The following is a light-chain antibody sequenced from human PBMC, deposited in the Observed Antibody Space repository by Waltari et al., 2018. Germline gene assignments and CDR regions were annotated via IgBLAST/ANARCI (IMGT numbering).Light chain of an antibody. CDR3: MQGTHWPPWT. CDR2: KVS. V-gene: IGKV2-30*01. J-gene: IGKJ1*01. Sequence: DVVLTQSPLSLPVTLGQPASISCRSSQSLVNSAGKIYLTWFHQRPGQSPRRLIYKVSNRDSGVPDRFIGSGSGTDFTLTISRVEAEDVGVYYCMQGTHWPPWTFGQGTKVEIK. CDR1: QSLVNSAGKIY.